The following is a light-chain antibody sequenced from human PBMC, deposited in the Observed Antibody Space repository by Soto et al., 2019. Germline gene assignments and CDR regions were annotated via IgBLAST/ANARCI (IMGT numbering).Light chain of an antibody. CDR2: AAS. CDR1: QNINTY. V-gene: IGKV1-39*01. CDR3: QQSYSTPLWT. J-gene: IGKJ1*01. Sequence: DIQMTQSPSSLSASVGDGVTITCRASQNINTYLNWYQHKPGKAPKLLISAASSLQSGVPSRFSGSGSGTDFTLTISSLQPEDFATYFCQQSYSTPLWTFGQGTRVEIK.